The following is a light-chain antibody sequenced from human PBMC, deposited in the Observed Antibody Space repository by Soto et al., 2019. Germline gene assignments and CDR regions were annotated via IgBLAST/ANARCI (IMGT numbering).Light chain of an antibody. J-gene: IGKJ1*01. Sequence: DIQMTQSPSTLSASVGDRVTITCRASQSIGGWLAWYQQKPGKAPKLLIYEASVLQNGVPSRFSGSGSGTAFTLAIDSLQPDDFATYYCQEHNSYIPTFGPGTKVEIK. CDR2: EAS. CDR1: QSIGGW. V-gene: IGKV1-5*03. CDR3: QEHNSYIPT.